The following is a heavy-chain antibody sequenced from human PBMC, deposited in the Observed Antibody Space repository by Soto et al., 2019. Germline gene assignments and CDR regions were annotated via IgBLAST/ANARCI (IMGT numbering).Heavy chain of an antibody. J-gene: IGHJ6*02. V-gene: IGHV1-69*13. CDR2: IIPIFGTA. Sequence: SVKVSCKASGGTFSSYAISWVRQAPGQGLEWMGGIIPIFGTANYAQKFQGRVTITADESTGTAYMELSSLRSEDTAVYYCARDWLYYYGSGSYGNHYGMDVWGQGTTVTVSS. D-gene: IGHD3-10*01. CDR1: GGTFSSYA. CDR3: ARDWLYYYGSGSYGNHYGMDV.